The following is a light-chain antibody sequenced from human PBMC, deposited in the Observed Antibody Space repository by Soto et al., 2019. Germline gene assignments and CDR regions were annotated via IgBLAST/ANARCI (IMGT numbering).Light chain of an antibody. Sequence: QSVLTQPSSLSGSPGQSITVSCTGTIDDIGRYNHVSWYQQHPGKAPKLMISEVTNRPSGVSNRFSGSKSGNTASLTISRLQAEDEADYYCASYRTINTYVFGTGTKVTVL. CDR1: IDDIGRYNH. J-gene: IGLJ1*01. CDR2: EVT. CDR3: ASYRTINTYV. V-gene: IGLV2-14*01.